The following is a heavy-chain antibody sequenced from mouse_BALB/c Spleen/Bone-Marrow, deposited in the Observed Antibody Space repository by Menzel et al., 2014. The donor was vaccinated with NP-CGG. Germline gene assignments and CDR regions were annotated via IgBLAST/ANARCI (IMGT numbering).Heavy chain of an antibody. D-gene: IGHD5-1-1*01. CDR3: ARWRYPYAMDY. Sequence: EVQVVESGPELVKPGASVKMSCKASGYTFTSYVMHWVKQKPGQGLEWIGYINPYNDGTKYNEKFKGKATLTSDKSSSTAYMELSSLTSEDSAVYYCARWRYPYAMDYRGQGTSVTVS. CDR2: INPYNDGT. J-gene: IGHJ4*01. CDR1: GYTFTSYV. V-gene: IGHV1-14*01.